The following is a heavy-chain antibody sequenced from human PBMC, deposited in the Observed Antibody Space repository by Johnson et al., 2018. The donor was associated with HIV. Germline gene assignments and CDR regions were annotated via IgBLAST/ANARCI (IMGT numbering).Heavy chain of an antibody. CDR2: LKSRTDGETA. CDR1: GFTFTNAW. D-gene: IGHD3-9*01. J-gene: IGHJ3*02. CDR3: ARALTKDAFDI. V-gene: IGHV3-15*01. Sequence: VQLVESGGGLVKPGGSLRLSCAASGFTFTNAWMHWVRQAPGKGLEWVGRLKSRTDGETADYAAPVKGRFTISRDDSKNTLYLQMNSLRAEDTAVYYCARALTKDAFDIWGQGTMVTVSS.